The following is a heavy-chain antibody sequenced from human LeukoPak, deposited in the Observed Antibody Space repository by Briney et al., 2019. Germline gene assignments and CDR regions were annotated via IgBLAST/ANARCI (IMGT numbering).Heavy chain of an antibody. V-gene: IGHV3-9*01. CDR3: TKVDGYNSGWYDS. J-gene: IGHJ5*01. CDR1: GFTFSDYY. D-gene: IGHD6-19*01. CDR2: ISWNSGNI. Sequence: GGSLRLSCAASGFTFSDYYMSWIRQAPGKGLEWVSGISWNSGNIDYAGSVKGRFTISRDNAKNSLYLQMNSLRAEDTALYYCTKVDGYNSGWYDSWGQGTLVSVSS.